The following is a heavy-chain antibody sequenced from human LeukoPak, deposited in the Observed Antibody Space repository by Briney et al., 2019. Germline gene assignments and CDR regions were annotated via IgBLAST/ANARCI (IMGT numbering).Heavy chain of an antibody. CDR1: GYTFTELS. Sequence: GASVTVSCKVSGYTFTELSMHWVRQSPGKGLEWMGGFHPEDGETIYAQKFQGRVTMTEDTSTDTAYMELSCIRAEDTAVYYCATVVWFGKNLDVWGKGTTVTISS. V-gene: IGHV1-24*01. CDR2: FHPEDGET. D-gene: IGHD3-10*01. J-gene: IGHJ6*04. CDR3: ATVVWFGKNLDV.